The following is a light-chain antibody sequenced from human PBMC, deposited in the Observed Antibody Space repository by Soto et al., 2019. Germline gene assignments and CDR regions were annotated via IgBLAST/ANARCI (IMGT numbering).Light chain of an antibody. CDR2: GAL. CDR3: QQYGSSPLT. CDR1: QSVSSSY. Sequence: EIVLTQSPGTLSLSPGERATLSCRASQSVSSSYLAWYQQKPGQAPRLLIDGALRRDAGIPDRFSGSGSVTDFKLTISGLEPKDFAVYYCQQYGSSPLTVGGGTKVEIK. J-gene: IGKJ4*01. V-gene: IGKV3-20*01.